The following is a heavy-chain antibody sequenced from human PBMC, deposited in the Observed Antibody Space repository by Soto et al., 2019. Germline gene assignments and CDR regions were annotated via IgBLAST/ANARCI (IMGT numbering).Heavy chain of an antibody. J-gene: IGHJ3*02. V-gene: IGHV4-31*02. Sequence: QVRLQEWGPGLVKTSQTLSLKCSVSGGSITTGGRYWSWIRQLPGKVLEWIGDIYYSGNNYYNASLKRRVSISVEAAKNQLSLKLSSVTAGDTAVYYCAQALVFTGGDGFDIWGQGRLVTVSS. D-gene: IGHD1-1*01. CDR1: GGSITTGGRY. CDR3: AQALVFTGGDGFDI. CDR2: IYYSGNN.